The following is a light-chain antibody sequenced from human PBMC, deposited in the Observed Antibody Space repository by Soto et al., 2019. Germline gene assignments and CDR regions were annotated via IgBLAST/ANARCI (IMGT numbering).Light chain of an antibody. J-gene: IGKJ2*01. CDR1: QDISSW. Sequence: DIQMTQSPSSVSASVGDRVTITCRASQDISSWLAWYQQKPGKAPKLLIYAASSLQSGVPPRFSGSGSGTDLTLTISSLQPEDFATYYCQQANSFPYTFGQGTKLEIK. V-gene: IGKV1D-12*01. CDR2: AAS. CDR3: QQANSFPYT.